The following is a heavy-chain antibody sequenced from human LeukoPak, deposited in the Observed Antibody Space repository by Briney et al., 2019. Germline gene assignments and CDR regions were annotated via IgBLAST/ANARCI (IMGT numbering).Heavy chain of an antibody. J-gene: IGHJ4*02. CDR2: IYYSGST. CDR1: GGSISSYY. V-gene: IGHV4-59*12. D-gene: IGHD3-16*01. CDR3: VREGYDYGDY. Sequence: VKPSETLSLTCTVSGGSISSYYWSWIRQPPGKGLEWIGYIYYSGSTNYNPSLKSRVTISADTSKNQFSLRLTSVTAADTAVYYCVREGYDYGDYWGQGTLVTVSS.